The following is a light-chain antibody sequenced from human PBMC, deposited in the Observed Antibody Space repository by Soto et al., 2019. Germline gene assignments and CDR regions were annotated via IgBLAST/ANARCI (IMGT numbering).Light chain of an antibody. CDR3: QQYDTSPWT. Sequence: EIVLTQSPVTLSLSPGERATLSCRASQSVSGSNLAWYQQKPGQAPRLVIFGASTRATGIPDRFTASGSGTDFTVTISRLEPEDFAVYYCQQYDTSPWTFGKGTKVDIK. CDR2: GAS. V-gene: IGKV3-20*01. CDR1: QSVSGSN. J-gene: IGKJ1*01.